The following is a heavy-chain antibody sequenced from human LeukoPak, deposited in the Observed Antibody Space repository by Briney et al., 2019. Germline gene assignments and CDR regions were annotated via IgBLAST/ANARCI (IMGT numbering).Heavy chain of an antibody. CDR1: GFTFSNYW. CDR3: ARTSSIAALDY. J-gene: IGHJ4*02. V-gene: IGHV3-7*01. Sequence: GGSLRLSCAASGFTFSNYWMSWVRQTPGKGLEWVANINQDGSEKYYVDSVKGRFTISRDNAKNSLYLQMNSLRAEDTAVYYCARTSSIAALDYWGQGTLVTVSS. CDR2: INQDGSEK. D-gene: IGHD6-6*01.